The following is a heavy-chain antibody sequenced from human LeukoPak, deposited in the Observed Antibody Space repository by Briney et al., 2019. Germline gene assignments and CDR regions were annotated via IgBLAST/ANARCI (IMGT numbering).Heavy chain of an antibody. CDR2: ISDSGGRA. V-gene: IGHV3-23*01. CDR3: AKAKCPIFSSSWYYFDY. Sequence: PGGSLRLSCAASRFTFSSYAMTWVRQAPGKGLEWVSSISDSGGRAYYAESVKGRFTIYRDNSTNMLHLQMNSMRAEDTDVYYCAKAKCPIFSSSWYYFDYWGEGTLVTVYS. D-gene: IGHD6-13*01. J-gene: IGHJ4*02. CDR1: RFTFSSYA.